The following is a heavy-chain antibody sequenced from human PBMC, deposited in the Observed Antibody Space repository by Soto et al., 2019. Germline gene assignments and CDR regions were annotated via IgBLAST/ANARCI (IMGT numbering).Heavy chain of an antibody. CDR1: GYSFTSYW. V-gene: IGHV5-10-1*01. Sequence: PGESLKISCKGSGYSFTSYWISWVRQMPGKGLEWMGRIDPSDSYTNYSPSFQGHVTISADKSISTAYLQWSSLKASDTAMYYCARLGLGYCSGGSCYDRRFDPWGQGTLVTVS. CDR2: IDPSDSYT. CDR3: ARLGLGYCSGGSCYDRRFDP. D-gene: IGHD2-15*01. J-gene: IGHJ5*02.